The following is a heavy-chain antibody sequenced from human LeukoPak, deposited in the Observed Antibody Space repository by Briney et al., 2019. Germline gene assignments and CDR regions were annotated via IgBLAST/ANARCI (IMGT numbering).Heavy chain of an antibody. CDR3: ATSGTTGYYYYMDV. V-gene: IGHV4-59*01. CDR2: IYYSGNT. CDR1: GGSFSGYY. Sequence: PSETLSLTCAVYGGSFSGYYWSWIRQPPGKGLEWIGCIYYSGNTNYNSSLKSRVNISVDTSKNQFSLKLSSVTAADTAVYYCATSGTTGYYYYMDVWGKGTTVTVSS. J-gene: IGHJ6*03. D-gene: IGHD1-1*01.